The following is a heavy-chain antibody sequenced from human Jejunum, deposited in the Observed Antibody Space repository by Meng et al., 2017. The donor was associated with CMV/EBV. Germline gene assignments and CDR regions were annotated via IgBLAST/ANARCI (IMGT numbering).Heavy chain of an antibody. Sequence: YITSSNFYWGWVRQSPGKGLEWIGTINYSGNLYYSPSFRGRVTISFDTSRNQFSLNLNSVTAADTAVYHCARGCHTNSCYRGSFDYWGQGALVTVSS. CDR3: ARGCHTNSCYRGSFDY. D-gene: IGHD2-2*02. J-gene: IGHJ4*02. CDR2: INYSGNL. CDR1: YITSSNFY. V-gene: IGHV4-39*07.